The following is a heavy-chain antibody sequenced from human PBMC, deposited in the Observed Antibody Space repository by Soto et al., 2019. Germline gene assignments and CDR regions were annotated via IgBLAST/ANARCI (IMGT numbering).Heavy chain of an antibody. CDR2: INPNSGGT. CDR3: ARGGCVQLERRPYLIDF. V-gene: IGHV1-2*04. D-gene: IGHD1-1*01. Sequence: ASVKVSCKASGYTFTGYYMHWVRQAPGQGLEWMGWINPNSGGTNYAQKFQGWVTMTRDTSISTAYMELSRLRSDDTAVYYCARGGCVQLERRPYLIDFWGQGTLVSGSS. J-gene: IGHJ4*02. CDR1: GYTFTGYY.